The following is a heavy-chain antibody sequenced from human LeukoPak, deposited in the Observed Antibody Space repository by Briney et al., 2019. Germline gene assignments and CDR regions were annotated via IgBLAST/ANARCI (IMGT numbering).Heavy chain of an antibody. D-gene: IGHD3-22*01. CDR3: ARAPFITMIIVVHLDY. CDR2: INPNSGGT. CDR1: GYTFTGYY. V-gene: IGHV1-2*02. J-gene: IGHJ4*02. Sequence: ASVKVSCKASGYTFTGYYMHWVRQAPGQGLEWMGWINPNSGGTNYAQNLQGRVTMTTDTSTSTAYLELRSLRSDDTAVYYCARAPFITMIIVVHLDYWGQGTLVTVSS.